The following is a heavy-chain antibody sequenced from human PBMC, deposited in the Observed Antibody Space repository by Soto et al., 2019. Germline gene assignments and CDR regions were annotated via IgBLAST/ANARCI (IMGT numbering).Heavy chain of an antibody. V-gene: IGHV4-31*03. J-gene: IGHJ6*02. D-gene: IGHD3-22*01. Sequence: SETLSLTCTXSGGSISSGGYYWSWIRQHPGKGLEWIGYIYYSGSTYYNPSLKSRVTISVDTSKNQFSLKLSSVTAADTAVYYCARDPTYYYDSSGPTARGGMDVWGQGTTVTVSS. CDR3: ARDPTYYYDSSGPTARGGMDV. CDR1: GGSISSGGYY. CDR2: IYYSGST.